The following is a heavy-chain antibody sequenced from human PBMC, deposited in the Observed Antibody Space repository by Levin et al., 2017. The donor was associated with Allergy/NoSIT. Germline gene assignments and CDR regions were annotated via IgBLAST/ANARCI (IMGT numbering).Heavy chain of an antibody. Sequence: GESLKISCAASGFAFSVYAMHWVRQAPGKGLEWVTFISYDGSQKYYADSVKGRFTISRDNSKNTLYLQMNSLRAEDSAVYYCARDIYSSVDYFDYWGQGTLVTVSS. CDR2: ISYDGSQK. CDR3: ARDIYSSVDYFDY. CDR1: GFAFSVYA. V-gene: IGHV3-30*04. J-gene: IGHJ4*02. D-gene: IGHD2-15*01.